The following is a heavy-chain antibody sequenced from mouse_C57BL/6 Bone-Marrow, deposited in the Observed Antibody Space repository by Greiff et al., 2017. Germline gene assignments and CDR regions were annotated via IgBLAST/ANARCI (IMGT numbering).Heavy chain of an antibody. CDR1: GFNITDYY. D-gene: IGHD2-10*02. CDR3: TTRGVWRGVAC. CDR2: IDPEDGDT. V-gene: IGHV14-1*01. Sequence: EVQLQQSGAELVRPGASVKLSCTASGFNITDYYMHWVKQRPEQGLEWIGRIDPEDGDTEYAPKFQGKATMTADTSSNTAYLQLSSLTSEDAAVYCCTTRGVWRGVACWGRGTLVTVSA. J-gene: IGHJ3*01.